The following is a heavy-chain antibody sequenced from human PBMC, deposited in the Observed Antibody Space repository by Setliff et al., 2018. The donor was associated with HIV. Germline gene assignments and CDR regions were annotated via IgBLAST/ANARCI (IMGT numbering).Heavy chain of an antibody. Sequence: SETLSLTCAVYGGSFSGYSWSWIRQPPGKGLEWIGEINHSGSTNYNPSLKSRVTISVDTSKNQFSLKLSSLTAADTAVYYCARGAELLWFGELHNIPYFDYWGQGTLVTVSS. CDR3: ARGAELLWFGELHNIPYFDY. CDR1: GGSFSGYS. CDR2: INHSGST. D-gene: IGHD3-10*01. J-gene: IGHJ4*02. V-gene: IGHV4-34*01.